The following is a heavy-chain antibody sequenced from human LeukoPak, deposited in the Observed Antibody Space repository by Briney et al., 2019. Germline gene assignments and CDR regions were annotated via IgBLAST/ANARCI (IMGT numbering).Heavy chain of an antibody. CDR2: IYFSGST. CDR3: ARLGHSAVPS. CDR1: GGSISSYY. V-gene: IGHV4-59*08. J-gene: IGHJ5*02. Sequence: SETLSLTCTISGGSISSYYWSWIRQPPGKGLEWIGYIYFSGSTNYNPSLKSRVTISVDTSKNQFSLKLTSVTAADTAVYYCARLGHSAVPSWGQGTLVTVSS. D-gene: IGHD3-10*01.